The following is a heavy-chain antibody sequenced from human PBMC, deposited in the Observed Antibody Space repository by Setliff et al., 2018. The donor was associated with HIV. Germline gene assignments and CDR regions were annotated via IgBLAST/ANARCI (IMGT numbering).Heavy chain of an antibody. CDR2: IHYNGRT. CDR1: GGSISSSSHY. Sequence: SETLSLTCNVSGGSISSSSHYWGWIRQPPGGGLEWIAIIHYNGRTYYDPSLKSRVTIFVGTSKTQFYLKLRSVTASDTAVYYCARYTSKVDWFDPWGQGTLVTVSS. CDR3: ARYTSKVDWFDP. J-gene: IGHJ5*02. D-gene: IGHD2-2*02. V-gene: IGHV4-39*01.